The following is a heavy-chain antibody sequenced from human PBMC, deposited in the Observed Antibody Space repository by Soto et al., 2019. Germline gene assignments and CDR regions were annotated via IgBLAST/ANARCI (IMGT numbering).Heavy chain of an antibody. Sequence: PSETLSLTCTVSGGSVSSGSYYWSWIRQPPWKGLEWIGYIYYSGSTNYNPSLKSRVTISVDTSKNQFSLKLSSVTAADTAVYYCARTVVAATRNYYYGMDVWGQGXTVTVYS. CDR3: ARTVVAATRNYYYGMDV. CDR1: GGSVSSGSYY. CDR2: IYYSGST. D-gene: IGHD2-15*01. V-gene: IGHV4-61*01. J-gene: IGHJ6*02.